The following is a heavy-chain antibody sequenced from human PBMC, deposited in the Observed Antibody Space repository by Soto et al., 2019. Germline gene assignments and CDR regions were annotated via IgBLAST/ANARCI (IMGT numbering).Heavy chain of an antibody. CDR2: MNPNSGDK. CDR1: GYTLASYN. CDR3: ARGGRYLEWFPWFDH. Sequence: QVQLVQSGAEVKRPGASVKVSCKASGYTLASYNIYWVRQAKGQGLEWMGWMNPNSGDKGYAQKFLDRVTMTRDTTIRTAYLELSSLPSEDTAVYYCARGGRYLEWFPWFDHGGQGTLVTVSS. D-gene: IGHD3-3*01. J-gene: IGHJ5*02. V-gene: IGHV1-8*01.